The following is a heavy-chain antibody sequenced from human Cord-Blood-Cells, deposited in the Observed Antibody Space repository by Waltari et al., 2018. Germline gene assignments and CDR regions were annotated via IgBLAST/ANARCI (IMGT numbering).Heavy chain of an antibody. V-gene: IGHV3-74*01. D-gene: IGHD4-4*01. J-gene: IGHJ3*02. CDR1: GFTFSSYW. CDR3: ARGGDYSNAFDI. Sequence: EVQLVESGGGLVQPGGSLRLSCAASGFTFSSYWMHWVRQAPGKGLVWVSRMNRDGSSTSYADSVKGRFTISRDNAKNTLYLQMNSLRAEDTAVYYCARGGDYSNAFDIWGQGTMVTVSS. CDR2: MNRDGSST.